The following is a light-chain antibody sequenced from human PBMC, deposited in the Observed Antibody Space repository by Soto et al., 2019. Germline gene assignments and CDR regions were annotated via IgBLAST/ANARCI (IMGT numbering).Light chain of an antibody. V-gene: IGKV1-39*01. CDR1: QDIANS. CDR3: QQSNSNPWT. CDR2: AAS. J-gene: IGKJ1*01. Sequence: KTLDLSFRSASVKDRVTITCQASQDIANSLNWYQQKPGKAPKVLIYAASSLQSGIPSRFSGSGSGTDFTLTISRLQPEDFATYYCQQSNSNPWTLGQGTKVDIK.